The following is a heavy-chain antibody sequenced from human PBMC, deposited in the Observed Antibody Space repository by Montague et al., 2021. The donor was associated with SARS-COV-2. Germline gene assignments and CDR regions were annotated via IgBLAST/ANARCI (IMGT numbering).Heavy chain of an antibody. J-gene: IGHJ4*02. V-gene: IGHV4-59*01. CDR3: ASPGGYCTGGSCYYVY. Sequence: SETLSLTCSGSVRCISTYYRSWIRQPPGKGLVSIGYIYYSGSTNYSPTLKSRVTISIDTSKNQFSLELSSATAADMAVYYCASPGGYCTGGSCYYVYWGQGTLVTVSS. CDR1: VRCISTYY. CDR2: IYYSGST. D-gene: IGHD2-15*01.